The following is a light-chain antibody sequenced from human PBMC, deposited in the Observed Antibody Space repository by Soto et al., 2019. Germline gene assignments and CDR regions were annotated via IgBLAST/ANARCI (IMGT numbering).Light chain of an antibody. CDR1: SSDVGSYNF. CDR3: CADAGRSTYV. CDR2: EVS. V-gene: IGLV2-23*02. J-gene: IGLJ1*01. Sequence: QSVLTQPASVSGSPGQSITISCTRTSSDVGSYNFVSRYQQHPGEVPKVMTYEVSKRPSGVSDRFSGSKSGNTASLTISGLQAEDEADYYCCADAGRSTYVFGTGTKVTVL.